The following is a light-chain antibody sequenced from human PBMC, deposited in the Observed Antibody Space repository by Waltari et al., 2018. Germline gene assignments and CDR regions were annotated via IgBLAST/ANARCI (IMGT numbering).Light chain of an antibody. CDR3: QQYRSSPRT. V-gene: IGKV3-20*01. Sequence: EIVLTQSPGTLSLSPGERATLSCRASQSVSSSYLAWYQQKPGQAPRLLIYGASSRATGIPDRFSGSGSGTDFTLTITRLEPEDFAVYYCQQYRSSPRTFGGGTKVGI. J-gene: IGKJ4*01. CDR1: QSVSSSY. CDR2: GAS.